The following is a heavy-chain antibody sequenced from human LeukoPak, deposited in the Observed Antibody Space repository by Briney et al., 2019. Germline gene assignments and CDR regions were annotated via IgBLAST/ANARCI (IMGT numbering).Heavy chain of an antibody. J-gene: IGHJ3*02. Sequence: SETLSLTCAVSDDSFSSHYWTWIRQPPGKGLEWIGYISYIGSPNYNPSLKSRVTISIDTSKNQFSLKLTSVTAADTAVYYCARDLVTVTKGFDIWGQGTMVSVSS. CDR3: ARDLVTVTKGFDI. CDR1: DDSFSSHY. D-gene: IGHD4-17*01. V-gene: IGHV4-59*11. CDR2: ISYIGSP.